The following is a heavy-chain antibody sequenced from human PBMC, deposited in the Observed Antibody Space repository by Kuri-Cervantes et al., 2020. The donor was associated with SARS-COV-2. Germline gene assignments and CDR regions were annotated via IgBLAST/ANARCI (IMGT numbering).Heavy chain of an antibody. D-gene: IGHD3-9*01. CDR2: IIPIFGTA. V-gene: IGHV1-69*06. Sequence: SVKVSCKASGGTFSRYAISGVRQAPGQGLEWMGGIIPIFGTANYAQKFQGRVTITADKSTSTAYMELSSLRSEDTAVYYCARSSIKVPTELRYFDWLLQLYYYYGMDVWGQGTTVTVSS. J-gene: IGHJ6*02. CDR3: ARSSIKVPTELRYFDWLLQLYYYYGMDV. CDR1: GGTFSRYA.